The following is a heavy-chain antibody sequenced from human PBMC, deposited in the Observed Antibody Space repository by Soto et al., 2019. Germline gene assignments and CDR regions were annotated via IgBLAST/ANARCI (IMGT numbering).Heavy chain of an antibody. CDR3: VKDGGDETAMVLDY. V-gene: IGHV3-64D*08. Sequence: GGALRLSSSASGFAFSSYTMHSVRQAPGKGLEYVSAISSNGGSTYYADSVKGRFNISRDNSKNTLYLQMSSLRADDTAVYYCVKDGGDETAMVLDYWGQGTLVTISS. J-gene: IGHJ4*02. CDR2: ISSNGGST. CDR1: GFAFSSYT. D-gene: IGHD5-18*01.